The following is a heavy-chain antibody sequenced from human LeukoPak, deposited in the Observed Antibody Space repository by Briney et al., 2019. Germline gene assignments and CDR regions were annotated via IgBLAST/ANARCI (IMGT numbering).Heavy chain of an antibody. J-gene: IGHJ4*02. Sequence: GGSLRLSCAASGFTFSSYGMSWVRQAPGKGLEWVSTISGSGGSTYYADSVKGRFTISRDNSKNTLHLQMNSLRAEGTAVYYCAKGQSSGWFDYWGQGTLVTVSS. CDR1: GFTFSSYG. V-gene: IGHV3-23*01. D-gene: IGHD6-19*01. CDR2: ISGSGGST. CDR3: AKGQSSGWFDY.